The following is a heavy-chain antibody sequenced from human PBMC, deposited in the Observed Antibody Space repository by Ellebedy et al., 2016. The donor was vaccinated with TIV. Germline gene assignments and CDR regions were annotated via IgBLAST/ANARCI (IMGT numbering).Heavy chain of an antibody. CDR1: GDRVSRNSVA. CDR3: AYGTHEVGFDP. CDR2: TYYRSKWYP. J-gene: IGHJ5*02. V-gene: IGHV6-1*01. D-gene: IGHD3-10*01. Sequence: SQTLSLTCXISGDRVSRNSVAWSWLSQSPSRGLEWLGRTYYRSKWYPYYAESVQSRLTINPDTSKNQFSLQLNSVTPEDTAVYYCAYGTHEVGFDPWGQGTLVTVSS.